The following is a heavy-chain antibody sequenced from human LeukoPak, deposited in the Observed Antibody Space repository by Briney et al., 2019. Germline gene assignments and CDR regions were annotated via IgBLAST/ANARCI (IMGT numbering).Heavy chain of an antibody. D-gene: IGHD4-17*01. CDR2: FSAYNGNT. CDR3: ARDLRDYVESFDY. J-gene: IGHJ4*02. V-gene: IGHV1-18*01. CDR1: GYTFTSYG. Sequence: ASVKVSCKSSGYTFTSYGIIWVRQAPGQGLEWMGWFSAYNGNTNYAQKLQGRVTMTTDTSTSTAYMELRSLRSDDTAVYYCARDLRDYVESFDYWGQGTLVTVSS.